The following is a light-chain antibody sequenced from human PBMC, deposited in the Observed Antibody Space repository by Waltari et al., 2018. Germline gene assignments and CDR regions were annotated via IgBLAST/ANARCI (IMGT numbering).Light chain of an antibody. J-gene: IGKJ2*01. V-gene: IGKV3-11*01. CDR3: LQRSNWPYT. CDR2: DAS. Sequence: IVLTQSPATLSLSPGERATLSCRASQTVRSFLAWYQQNPGQEPVLLIFDASSRAPGSPTKFRGSRSGTHFTRTVSNLEPEDFAVYCCLQRSNWPYTFGQRTRVESK. CDR1: QTVRSF.